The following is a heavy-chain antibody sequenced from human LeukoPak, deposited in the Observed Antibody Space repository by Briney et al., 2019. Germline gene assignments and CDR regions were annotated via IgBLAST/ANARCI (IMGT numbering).Heavy chain of an antibody. Sequence: GGSLRLSCAASGFTFSSYGMHWVRQAPGKGLEWVANIKQDGSEKYYVDSVKGRFTISRDNAKNSLYLQMNSLRAEDTAVYYCAREDAFDIWGQGTMVTVSS. CDR3: AREDAFDI. CDR1: GFTFSSYG. CDR2: IKQDGSEK. V-gene: IGHV3-7*01. J-gene: IGHJ3*02.